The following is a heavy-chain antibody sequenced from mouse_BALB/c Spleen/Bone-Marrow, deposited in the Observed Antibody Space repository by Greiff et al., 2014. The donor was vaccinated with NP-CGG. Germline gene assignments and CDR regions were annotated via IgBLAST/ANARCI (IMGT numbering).Heavy chain of an antibody. CDR2: IHYSGTT. CDR3: ARFAGTPYTMDY. D-gene: IGHD4-1*01. Sequence: EVQLQQSGPDLVKPSQSLSLTCTVTGYSITSYYSWHWIRQFPGNKLEWMDYIHYSGTTVYNPSLKSRVSITRDTSNNQFFLQLNSVTTEDTATYYCARFAGTPYTMDYWGQGTSVTVSS. V-gene: IGHV3-1*02. CDR1: GYSITSYYS. J-gene: IGHJ4*01.